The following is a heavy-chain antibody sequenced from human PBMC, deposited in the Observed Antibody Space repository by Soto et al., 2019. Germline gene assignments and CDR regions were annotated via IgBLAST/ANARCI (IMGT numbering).Heavy chain of an antibody. CDR2: IKTDGSST. Sequence: EVQLVASGGGLVQPGGSLRLSCAASGFTFSAYWIHWVRQAPEKGLEWVSRIKTDGSSTDYADSVKGRFTISRDNAKNILYLQMDSLRVEDTAVYYCAKREGNTFGLFHWGQGTLVTVSS. CDR1: GFTFSAYW. CDR3: AKREGNTFGLFH. J-gene: IGHJ4*02. D-gene: IGHD5-18*01. V-gene: IGHV3-74*01.